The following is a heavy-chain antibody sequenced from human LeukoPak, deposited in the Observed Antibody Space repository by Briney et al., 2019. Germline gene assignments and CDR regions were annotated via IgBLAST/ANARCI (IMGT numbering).Heavy chain of an antibody. J-gene: IGHJ3*02. V-gene: IGHV3-23*01. CDR3: ALNGREVPSGAFDI. CDR1: GFTFSNYA. CDR2: ISGSGGST. Sequence: GGSPRLSCAAPGFTFSNYAMSWVRQAPGKGLEWVSAISGSGGSTYYADSVKGRFTISRDNSKNTLYLQMNSLRAEDTAVYYCALNGREVPSGAFDIWGQGTMVTVSS. D-gene: IGHD3-16*02.